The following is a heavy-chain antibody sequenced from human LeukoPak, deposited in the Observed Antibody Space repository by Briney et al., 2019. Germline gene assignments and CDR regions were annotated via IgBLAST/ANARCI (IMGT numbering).Heavy chain of an antibody. D-gene: IGHD4-23*01. Sequence: SETLSLTCAVYGGSFSGYYWSWIRQPPGKGLEWIGEINHSGSTDYNPSLKSRVTISVDRSKNQFSLKLSSVTAAGTAVYYCARLDRGGQTGYFDLWGRGTLVTVSS. CDR1: GGSFSGYY. V-gene: IGHV4-34*01. CDR2: INHSGST. CDR3: ARLDRGGQTGYFDL. J-gene: IGHJ2*01.